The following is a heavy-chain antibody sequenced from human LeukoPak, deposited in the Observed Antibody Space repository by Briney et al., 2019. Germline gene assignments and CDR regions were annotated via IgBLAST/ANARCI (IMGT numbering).Heavy chain of an antibody. Sequence: SETLSLTCTVSGGSISSGGYYWSWIRQHPGKGLEWIGYIYYSGSTYYNPSLKSRVTISVDTSKNQFSLKLSSVTAADTAVYYCARAGWGYYDSSGYFRYWGQGTLVTVSS. J-gene: IGHJ4*02. CDR2: IYYSGST. CDR1: GGSISSGGYY. CDR3: ARAGWGYYDSSGYFRY. V-gene: IGHV4-31*03. D-gene: IGHD3-22*01.